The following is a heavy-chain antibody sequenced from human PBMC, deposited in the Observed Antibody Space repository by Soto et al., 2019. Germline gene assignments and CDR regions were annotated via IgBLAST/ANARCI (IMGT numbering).Heavy chain of an antibody. J-gene: IGHJ4*02. CDR1: GGTFSSYA. Sequence: GASVKVSCKASGGTFSSYAISWVRQAPGQGLEWMGQIIPIFGTATYAQKFQARVTITADESTSPAYMELISLRSGDTAVYYCATAARGSYPVFDYWGPGAMVIASS. CDR3: ATAARGSYPVFDY. D-gene: IGHD1-26*01. V-gene: IGHV1-69*13. CDR2: IIPIFGTA.